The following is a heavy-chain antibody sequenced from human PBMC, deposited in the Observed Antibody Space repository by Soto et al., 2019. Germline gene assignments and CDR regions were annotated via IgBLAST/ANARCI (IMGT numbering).Heavy chain of an antibody. Sequence: PGGSLRLSCAASGFTFSTYSMNWVRQAPGKGLEWVSAISSSGGSTYYADSVKGRFTISRDNSKNTLYLQMNSLRAEDTAVYYCGSSTVTTFSGYYFDYWGQGTLVTVSS. V-gene: IGHV3-23*01. J-gene: IGHJ4*02. CDR2: ISSSGGST. CDR3: GSSTVTTFSGYYFDY. D-gene: IGHD4-17*01. CDR1: GFTFSTYS.